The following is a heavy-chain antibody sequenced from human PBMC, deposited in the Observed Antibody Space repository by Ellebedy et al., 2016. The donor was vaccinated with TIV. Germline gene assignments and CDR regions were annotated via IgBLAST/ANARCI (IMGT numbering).Heavy chain of an antibody. V-gene: IGHV3-30*02. D-gene: IGHD3-10*01. Sequence: GGSLRLSCAASGFTFNTYGMHWVRQAPGKGLEWVAFIRYDGSFKDYADSVKGRFTISRDNSKNALYLQMNSLRTEDTAVFYCARDLSLVRGVIGGFDYWGQGTLVTVSS. CDR2: IRYDGSFK. CDR3: ARDLSLVRGVIGGFDY. J-gene: IGHJ4*02. CDR1: GFTFNTYG.